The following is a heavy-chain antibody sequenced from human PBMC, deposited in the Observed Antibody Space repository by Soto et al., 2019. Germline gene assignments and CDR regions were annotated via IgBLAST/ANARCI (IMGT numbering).Heavy chain of an antibody. Sequence: QVQLVQSGAEVKKPGSSVKVSCKASGGTFNVYTIIWVRQAPGQGLEWMERIIPMLAITNYAQRFQGRVTLTAATSTTTAYMELSSLTSEDTAVYYCALGSWSGETFDIWGQGTLLNVSS. CDR2: IIPMLAIT. CDR1: GGTFNVYT. D-gene: IGHD6-13*01. V-gene: IGHV1-69*02. CDR3: ALGSWSGETFDI. J-gene: IGHJ3*02.